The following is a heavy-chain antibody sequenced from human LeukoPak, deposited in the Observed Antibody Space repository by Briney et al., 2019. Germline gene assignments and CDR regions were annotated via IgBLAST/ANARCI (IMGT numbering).Heavy chain of an antibody. Sequence: SETLSLTCAVYGGSFSGYYWSWIRQPPGKGLEWIGEINHSGSTNYNPSLKSRVTISVDKSKNQFSLKLSSVTAADTAVYYCARGGGSYFNFNAFDIWGQGTMVTVSS. CDR1: GGSFSGYY. CDR2: INHSGST. D-gene: IGHD1-26*01. V-gene: IGHV4-34*01. CDR3: ARGGGSYFNFNAFDI. J-gene: IGHJ3*02.